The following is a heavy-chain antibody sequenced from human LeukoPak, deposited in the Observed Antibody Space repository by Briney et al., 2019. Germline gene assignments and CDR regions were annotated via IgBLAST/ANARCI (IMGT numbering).Heavy chain of an antibody. J-gene: IGHJ4*02. CDR1: GFTFNYYA. CDR2: ISDNEGRT. D-gene: IGHD5-18*01. Sequence: PGGSLRLSCAASGFTFNYYAMSWVRQAPGKGLEWVSGISDNEGRTYYTDSVKGRFTISRDKTKITVFLQMHNLRADDTAVYFCARHDSFIPYWGQGALVTVSS. CDR3: ARHDSFIPY. V-gene: IGHV3-23*01.